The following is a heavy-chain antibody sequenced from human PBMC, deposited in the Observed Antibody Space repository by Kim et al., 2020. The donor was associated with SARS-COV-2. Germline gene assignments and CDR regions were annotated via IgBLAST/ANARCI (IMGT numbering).Heavy chain of an antibody. J-gene: IGHJ6*01. D-gene: IGHD4-17*01. CDR2: INHSGST. CDR3: ARGLPGTTFFYYYYGMDL. Sequence: SETLSLTCAVYGGSFSGYYWSWIRQPQGKGLEWIGEINHSGSTNYNPSLKSRVTISVDTSKNQFSLKLSSVTAADTAVYYCARGLPGTTFFYYYYGMDL. CDR1: GGSFSGYY. V-gene: IGHV4-34*01.